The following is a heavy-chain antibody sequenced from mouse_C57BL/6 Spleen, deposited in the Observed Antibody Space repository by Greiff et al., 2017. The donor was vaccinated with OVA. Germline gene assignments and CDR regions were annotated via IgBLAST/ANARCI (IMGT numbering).Heavy chain of an antibody. J-gene: IGHJ2*01. D-gene: IGHD1-1*01. CDR3: ASRAHYYGSGRGFDY. CDR1: GYTFTDHT. CDR2: IYPRDGST. Sequence: QVQLQQSDAELVKPGASVKISCKVSGYTFTDHTINWMKQRPEQGLEWIGYIYPRDGSTKYNEKFKGKAKLTAEKSSSTADMQLNSLTSEDSEGEGCASRAHYYGSGRGFDYWGQGTTLTVSS. V-gene: IGHV1-78*01.